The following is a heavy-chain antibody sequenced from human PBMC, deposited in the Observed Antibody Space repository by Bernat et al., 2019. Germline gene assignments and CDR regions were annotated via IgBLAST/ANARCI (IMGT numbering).Heavy chain of an antibody. D-gene: IGHD6-13*01. V-gene: IGHV2-5*02. Sequence: ITLKESGPTLVNPTQTLTLTCTFSGFSLTTRGVGVGWIRQPPGKALEWLGLIYWDDDKRYNPSLRSRLTLTKDTSRNQVVLSITNMDPVDTATYYCAHLKQLVPDYWGQGTLVTVSS. CDR1: GFSLTTRGVG. J-gene: IGHJ4*02. CDR2: IYWDDDK. CDR3: AHLKQLVPDY.